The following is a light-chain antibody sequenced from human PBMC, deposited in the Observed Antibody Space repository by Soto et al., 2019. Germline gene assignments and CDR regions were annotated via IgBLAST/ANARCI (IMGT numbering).Light chain of an antibody. J-gene: IGLJ1*01. CDR1: ISNIGAGYD. V-gene: IGLV1-40*01. CDR3: QSYDISLSGFHV. CDR2: GNS. Sequence: QSVLTQPPSVSGAPGQRVTISCTGSISNIGAGYDVHWYQQLPGTVPKVLIYGNSNRPSGVPDRFSGSKSGTSASLAITGLQAEDEAYYYCQSYDISLSGFHVFGTGTKVTVL.